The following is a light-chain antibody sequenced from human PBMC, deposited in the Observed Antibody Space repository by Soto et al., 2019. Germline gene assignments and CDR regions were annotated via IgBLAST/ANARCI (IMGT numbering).Light chain of an antibody. Sequence: DIQMTQSPSSLSASVGDRVTITCQASQDITNYLSWFQQKPGKAPKLLIYDASSLETGVPSRFSGSGSGTDFTFTISSLQPEDIATYYCQQYDNLPFTFGPGTKVDIK. J-gene: IGKJ3*01. CDR1: QDITNY. CDR2: DAS. CDR3: QQYDNLPFT. V-gene: IGKV1-33*01.